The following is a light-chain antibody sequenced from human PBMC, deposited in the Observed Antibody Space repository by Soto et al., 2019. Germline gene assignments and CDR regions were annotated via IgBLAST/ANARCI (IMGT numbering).Light chain of an antibody. Sequence: NVLTQSPAILSSSPGARVTLSCGASQSVDHDYLAWYHQKTGQAPRLLIYGASYRATGIPDRFSGSWSGTDFTLTISRLEPEDFAVYYCQHYGTSLATFGGGNKVEI. CDR2: GAS. CDR3: QHYGTSLAT. J-gene: IGKJ4*01. V-gene: IGKV3-20*01. CDR1: QSVDHDY.